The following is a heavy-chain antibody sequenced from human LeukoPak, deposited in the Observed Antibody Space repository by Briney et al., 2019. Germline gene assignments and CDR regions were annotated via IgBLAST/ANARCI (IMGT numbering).Heavy chain of an antibody. CDR3: ARVGTTFKDY. CDR2: IDSSSSTI. CDR1: GFTFSSYA. Sequence: TGGSLRLSCAASGFTFSSYAMSWVRQAPGKGLEWVSYIDSSSSTIFYADSVKGRFTISRDNAKNSLYLQMNSLRDDDTAVYYCARVGTTFKDYWGQGTLVTVSS. J-gene: IGHJ4*02. V-gene: IGHV3-48*02. D-gene: IGHD1-26*01.